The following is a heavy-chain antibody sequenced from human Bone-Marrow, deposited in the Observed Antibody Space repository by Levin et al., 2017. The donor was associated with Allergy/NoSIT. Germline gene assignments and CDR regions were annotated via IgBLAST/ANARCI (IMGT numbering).Heavy chain of an antibody. CDR2: ISSSGSTI. V-gene: IGHV3-11*01. D-gene: IGHD3-3*01. CDR3: ARAQRVLRFLERVDY. CDR1: GFTFSDYY. Sequence: PGGSLRLSCAASGFTFSDYYMSWIRQAPGKGLEWVSYISSSGSTIYYADSVKGRFTISRDNAKNSLYLQMNSLRAEDTAVYYCARAQRVLRFLERVDYWGQGTLVTVSS. J-gene: IGHJ4*02.